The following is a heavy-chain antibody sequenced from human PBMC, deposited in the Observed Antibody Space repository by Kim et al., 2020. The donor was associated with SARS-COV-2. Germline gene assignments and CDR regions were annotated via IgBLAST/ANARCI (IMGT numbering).Heavy chain of an antibody. CDR3: AKKFHYGSGSYLYYFDY. Sequence: GGSLRLSCAASGFTFSNYAMSWVRQAPGKGLEWVSTISGSDGSTYYADSVRGRFTISRDNSKNTLYLQMNSLRAEDRAVYYCAKKFHYGSGSYLYYFDY. CDR1: GFTFSNYA. CDR2: ISGSDGST. J-gene: IGHJ4*01. D-gene: IGHD3-10*01. V-gene: IGHV3-23*01.